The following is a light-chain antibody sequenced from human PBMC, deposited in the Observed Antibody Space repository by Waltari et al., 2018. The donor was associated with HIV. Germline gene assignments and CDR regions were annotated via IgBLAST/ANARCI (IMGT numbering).Light chain of an antibody. J-gene: IGKJ2*01. CDR2: MTS. V-gene: IGKV1-5*03. Sequence: IQMTQSPSNLSASVGDTVILTCRASQDIDKWLAWYHQKPGRAPKLLISMTSVLESVVPSRFRGSGSGTTFTLTITGLQPDDIGTYFFQQYSTHYAFGQGTRVE. CDR1: QDIDKW. CDR3: QQYSTHYA.